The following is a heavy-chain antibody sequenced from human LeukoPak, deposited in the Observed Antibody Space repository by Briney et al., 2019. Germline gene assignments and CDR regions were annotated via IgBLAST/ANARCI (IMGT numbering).Heavy chain of an antibody. J-gene: IGHJ4*02. CDR3: AKDQPIRGYNYAYGFDY. D-gene: IGHD5-18*01. CDR2: ISWNRDNI. CDR1: GFTFDDYA. V-gene: IGHV3-9*01. Sequence: TGGSLRLSCAASGFTFDDYAMHWVRQAPGKGLEWVSGISWNRDNIGYADSVKGRFTISRDNAKNSLYLQMNSLGAEDTALYYCAKDQPIRGYNYAYGFDYWGQGTLVTVSS.